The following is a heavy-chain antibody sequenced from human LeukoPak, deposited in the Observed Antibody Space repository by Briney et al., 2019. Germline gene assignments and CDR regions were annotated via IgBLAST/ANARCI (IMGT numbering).Heavy chain of an antibody. CDR1: GFTFSDAW. V-gene: IGHV3-15*01. D-gene: IGHD1-26*01. CDR2: IKSKTDGGTT. Sequence: GGSLRLSCAASGFTFSDAWMSWVRQAPGKGLEWVGRIKSKTDGGTTDYAAPVKGRFTISRDDSKNTLYLQMNRLKTEDTAVYYCTTRGGSFSIFDYWGQGTLVTVSS. J-gene: IGHJ4*02. CDR3: TTRGGSFSIFDY.